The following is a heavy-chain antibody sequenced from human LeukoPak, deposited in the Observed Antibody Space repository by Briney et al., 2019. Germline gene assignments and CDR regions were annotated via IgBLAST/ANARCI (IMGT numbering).Heavy chain of an antibody. CDR2: IIPIFGTA. D-gene: IGHD1-26*01. V-gene: IGHV1-69*13. Sequence: GASVKVSFKASGGTFSSYAISWVRQAPGQGLEWMGGIIPIFGTANYAQKFQGRVTITADESTSTAYMELSSLRSEDTAVYSCARGGLLAAFDIWGQGTMVTVSS. CDR1: GGTFSSYA. CDR3: ARGGLLAAFDI. J-gene: IGHJ3*02.